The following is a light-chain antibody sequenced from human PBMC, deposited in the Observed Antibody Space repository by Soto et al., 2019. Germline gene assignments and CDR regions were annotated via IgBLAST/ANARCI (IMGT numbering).Light chain of an antibody. CDR1: QSISSY. V-gene: IGKV1-39*01. Sequence: DVQMTQSPSSLSASVGDRVTITCRASQSISSYLNWYQQKQGKGPKLLIYEASTLQSGVPSRFSGSGSGTDFTLTISSLQPEDFATYHCQQSYSTPRTFGQGTKVDI. CDR3: QQSYSTPRT. J-gene: IGKJ1*01. CDR2: EAS.